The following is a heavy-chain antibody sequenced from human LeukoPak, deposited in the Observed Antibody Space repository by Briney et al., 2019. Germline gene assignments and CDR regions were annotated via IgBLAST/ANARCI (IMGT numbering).Heavy chain of an antibody. J-gene: IGHJ3*02. CDR1: GGSFSGYH. CDR3: AGSYGGNAVGPFDI. Sequence: PSETLSLTCAVSGGSFSGYHCSWIRQTPGKGLEWIGEVSQSGGASYNPSLKSRVTTSVETSKNHFSLKLSSVTAADTAMYYCAGSYGGNAVGPFDIWGQGTMVTVSS. V-gene: IGHV4-34*01. CDR2: VSQSGGA. D-gene: IGHD4-23*01.